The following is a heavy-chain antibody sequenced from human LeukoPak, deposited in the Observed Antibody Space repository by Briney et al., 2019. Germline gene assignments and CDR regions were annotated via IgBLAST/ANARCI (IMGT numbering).Heavy chain of an antibody. Sequence: SETLSLTCTVSGGSISSSSYYWGWIRQPPEKGLKWIGSIYYSGSTYYNPSLKSRVTISVDTSKNQFSLKLSSVTAADTAVYYCASGIVGAYTFDYWGQGTLVTVSS. V-gene: IGHV4-39*07. CDR2: IYYSGST. CDR3: ASGIVGAYTFDY. D-gene: IGHD1-26*01. J-gene: IGHJ4*02. CDR1: GGSISSSSYY.